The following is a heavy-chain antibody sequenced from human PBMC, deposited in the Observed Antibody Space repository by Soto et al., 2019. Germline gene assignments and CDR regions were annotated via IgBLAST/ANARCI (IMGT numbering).Heavy chain of an antibody. Sequence: SETLSLTCTVSGGSISSGGYYWSWIRQHPGKGLEWIGYIYYSGSTYYNPSLKSRVTISVDTSKNQFSLKLSSVTDADTAMYCCARAMTAVVTRCFWFDSWGQGTLVTVSS. CDR2: IYYSGST. V-gene: IGHV4-31*03. CDR3: ARAMTAVVTRCFWFDS. D-gene: IGHD4-17*01. CDR1: GGSISSGGYY. J-gene: IGHJ5*01.